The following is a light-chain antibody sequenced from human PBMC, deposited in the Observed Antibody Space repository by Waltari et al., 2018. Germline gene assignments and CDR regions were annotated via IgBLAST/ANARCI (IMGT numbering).Light chain of an antibody. CDR1: QSISSSF. CDR3: QQYGSSPPFT. CDR2: GAS. J-gene: IGKJ2*01. Sequence: EIVLTQSPGTLSLSPGERVTLSCRASQSISSSFLAWYRQKPGQAPSLLIHGASSSATGIPDRFSGSGSGTDFTLTISRLEPEDSAVYYCQQYGSSPPFTFGQGTKLEI. V-gene: IGKV3-20*01.